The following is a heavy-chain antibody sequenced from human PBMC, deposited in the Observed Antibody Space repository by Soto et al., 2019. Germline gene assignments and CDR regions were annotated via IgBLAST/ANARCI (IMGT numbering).Heavy chain of an antibody. CDR3: AVAVAGPTAIGY. Sequence: GGSLRLSCAASGSTFSSYSMNWVRQAPGKGLEWVSYISSSSSTIYYADSVKGRFTISRDNAKNSLYLQMNSLRDEDTAVYYCAVAVAGPTAIGYWGQGTLVTVSS. J-gene: IGHJ4*02. CDR1: GSTFSSYS. D-gene: IGHD6-19*01. V-gene: IGHV3-48*02. CDR2: ISSSSSTI.